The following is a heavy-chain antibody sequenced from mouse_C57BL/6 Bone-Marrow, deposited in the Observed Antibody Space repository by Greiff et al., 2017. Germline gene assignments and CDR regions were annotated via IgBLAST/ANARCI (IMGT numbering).Heavy chain of an antibody. CDR1: GFSLTSYG. J-gene: IGHJ4*01. V-gene: IGHV2-5*01. CDR2: IWRGGST. Sequence: QVHVKQSGPGLVQPSQSLSITCTVSGFSLTSYGVHWVRQSPGKGLEWLGVIWRGGSTDYNAAFMSRLSITKDNSKSQVFFKMNSLQADDTAIYYCAKRYGKGDYYAMDYWGQGTSVTVSS. CDR3: AKRYGKGDYYAMDY. D-gene: IGHD2-1*01.